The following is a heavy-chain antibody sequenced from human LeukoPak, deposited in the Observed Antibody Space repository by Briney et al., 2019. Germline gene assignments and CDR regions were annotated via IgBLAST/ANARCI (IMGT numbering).Heavy chain of an antibody. CDR1: GGTFSGYA. V-gene: IGHV1-69*05. CDR2: IIPIFGTA. CDR3: ARGGSPTFGVVIIPTYYYYMDV. Sequence: SVKVSCKASGGTFSGYAISWVRQAPGQGLEWMGGIIPIFGTANYAQKFQGRVTITTDESTSTAYMELSSLRSEDTAVYYCARGGSPTFGVVIIPTYYYYMDVWGKGTTVTVSS. J-gene: IGHJ6*03. D-gene: IGHD3-3*01.